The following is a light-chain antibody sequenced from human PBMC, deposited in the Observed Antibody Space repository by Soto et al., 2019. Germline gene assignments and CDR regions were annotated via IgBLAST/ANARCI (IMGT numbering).Light chain of an antibody. CDR3: QPYGSSPPVT. J-gene: IGKJ5*01. CDR2: GAS. V-gene: IGKV3-20*01. CDR1: QSVSSSY. Sequence: EIVLTQSPGTLSLSPGERATLSCRASQSVSSSYLAWYQQKPGQAPRLLIYGASGRATGIPDRFSGSGFGTDFTLNLSRLEHADFAVYYCQPYGSSPPVTFGQGTRLEIK.